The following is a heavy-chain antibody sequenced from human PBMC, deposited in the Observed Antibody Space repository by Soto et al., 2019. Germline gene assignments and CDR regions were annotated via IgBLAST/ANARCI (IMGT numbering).Heavy chain of an antibody. Sequence: ASVKVSCKASGGTFSSYAISWVRQAPGQGLEWMGGIIPIFGTANYAQKFQGRVTITADESTSTAYMELSSLRSEDTAVYYCARSIAAAGPLDYWGQGTLVTVSS. J-gene: IGHJ4*02. V-gene: IGHV1-69*13. CDR2: IIPIFGTA. CDR3: ARSIAAAGPLDY. D-gene: IGHD6-13*01. CDR1: GGTFSSYA.